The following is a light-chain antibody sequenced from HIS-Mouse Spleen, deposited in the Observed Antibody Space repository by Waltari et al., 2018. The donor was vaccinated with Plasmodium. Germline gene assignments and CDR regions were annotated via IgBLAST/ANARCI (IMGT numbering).Light chain of an antibody. Sequence: EIVLKQSPATLSLSPGERATLSCRASQSVSSYLAWYQQKPGQAPRLLIYDASNRATGIPARFSGSGSGTDFTLTISSLEPEDFAVYYCQQRSNWLHTFGQGTKLEIK. J-gene: IGKJ2*01. CDR3: QQRSNWLHT. V-gene: IGKV3-11*01. CDR1: QSVSSY. CDR2: DAS.